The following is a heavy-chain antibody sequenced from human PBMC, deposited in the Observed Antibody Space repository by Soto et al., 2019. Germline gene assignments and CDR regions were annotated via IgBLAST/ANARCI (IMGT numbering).Heavy chain of an antibody. CDR2: INHSGST. D-gene: IGHD4-17*01. V-gene: IGHV4-34*01. CDR1: GGSFSGYY. Sequence: PSETLSLTCAVYGGSFSGYYWSWICQPPGKGLEWIGEINHSGSTNFNPSLKSRVSISVDTSKKQFSLKLSSVTAADTAVYYCAAHLKTTVTAYWYFDLWGRGTLVTVSS. CDR3: AAHLKTTVTAYWYFDL. J-gene: IGHJ2*01.